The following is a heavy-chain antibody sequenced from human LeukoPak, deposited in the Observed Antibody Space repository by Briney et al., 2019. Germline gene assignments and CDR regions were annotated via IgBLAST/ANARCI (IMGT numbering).Heavy chain of an antibody. CDR1: GFTFKNYA. D-gene: IGHD5-18*01. Sequence: GGSLRLSCSTSGFTFKNYAMTWVRQTPGKGLEWVSNIRDSGDTTYYTDSVKGRFTISRDNSKNTLYLQMNLLRAEDTALYYCARVRGYSYANEYHFEYWGQGTLVTVSS. J-gene: IGHJ4*02. CDR3: ARVRGYSYANEYHFEY. CDR2: IRDSGDTT. V-gene: IGHV3-23*01.